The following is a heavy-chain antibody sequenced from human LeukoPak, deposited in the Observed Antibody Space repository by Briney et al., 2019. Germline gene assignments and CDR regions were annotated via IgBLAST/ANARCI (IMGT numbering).Heavy chain of an antibody. CDR1: GGSFSGYY. Sequence: PSETLSLTCAVYGGSFSGYYWSWIRQPPGKGLEWIGEINHSGSTNYNPSLKSRVTIPVDTSKNQFSLKLSSVTAADTAVYYCARDRNVYGSGSAPYYFDYWGQGTLVTVSS. CDR2: INHSGST. V-gene: IGHV4-34*01. D-gene: IGHD3-10*01. CDR3: ARDRNVYGSGSAPYYFDY. J-gene: IGHJ4*02.